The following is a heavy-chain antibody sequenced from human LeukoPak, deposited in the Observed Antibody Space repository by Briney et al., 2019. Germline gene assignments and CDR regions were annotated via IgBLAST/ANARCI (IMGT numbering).Heavy chain of an antibody. CDR1: GGSISSGDYY. CDR2: IYYSGST. D-gene: IGHD2-2*02. V-gene: IGHV4-30-4*08. CDR3: ATERGRYCSSTSCYRVGVY. Sequence: PSQTLSLTCTVSGGSISSGDYYWSWIRQPPGKGLEWIGYIYYSGSTYYNPSLKSRVTISVDTSKNQFSLKLSSVTAADTAVYHCATERGRYCSSTSCYRVGVYWGQGTLVTVPS. J-gene: IGHJ4*02.